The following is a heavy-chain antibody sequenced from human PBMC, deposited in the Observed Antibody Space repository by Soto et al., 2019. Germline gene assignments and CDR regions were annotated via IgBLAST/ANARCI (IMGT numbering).Heavy chain of an antibody. D-gene: IGHD5-12*01. V-gene: IGHV3-33*01. CDR3: ARAEMATLFDY. CDR2: IWYDGSNK. J-gene: IGHJ4*02. Sequence: QVQLVESGGGVVQPGRSLRLSCAASGFTFSSYGMHWVRQAPGKGLEWVAVIWYDGSNKYYADSVKGRFTISRDNSKNTLYLQMNSLRAEDTAVYYCARAEMATLFDYWGQGTLVTVSS. CDR1: GFTFSSYG.